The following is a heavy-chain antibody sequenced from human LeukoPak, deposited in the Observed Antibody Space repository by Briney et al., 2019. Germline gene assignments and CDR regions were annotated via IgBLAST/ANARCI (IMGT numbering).Heavy chain of an antibody. CDR3: AKDLQRLTTNFDY. J-gene: IGHJ4*02. CDR2: ISYDGSNK. CDR1: GFTFSSYE. V-gene: IGHV3-30*18. D-gene: IGHD6-25*01. Sequence: GGSLTLSCAASGFTFSSYEMNWVRQAPGKGLEWVAVISYDGSNKYYADSVKGRFTISRDNSKNTLYLQMNSLRAEDTAVYYCAKDLQRLTTNFDYWGQGTLVTVSS.